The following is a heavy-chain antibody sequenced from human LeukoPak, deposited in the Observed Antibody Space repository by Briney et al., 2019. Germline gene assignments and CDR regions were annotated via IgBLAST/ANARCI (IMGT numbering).Heavy chain of an antibody. J-gene: IGHJ3*02. V-gene: IGHV1-58*01. D-gene: IGHD3-16*01. CDR3: AAVANANAWSWDDAFDI. Sequence: SVKVSCKASGFTFTTSAVQWVRQARGQRLEWIGRIVVGSGNTDHAQKFQGRLTITRDISTSTAYMELSSLTSDDTAVYYCAAVANANAWSWDDAFDIWGQGTMVTVSS. CDR2: IVVGSGNT. CDR1: GFTFTTSA.